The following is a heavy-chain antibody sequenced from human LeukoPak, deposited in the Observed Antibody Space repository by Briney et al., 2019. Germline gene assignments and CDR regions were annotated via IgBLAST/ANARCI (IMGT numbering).Heavy chain of an antibody. D-gene: IGHD6-19*01. J-gene: IGHJ4*02. CDR1: GFIFKDYG. V-gene: IGHV3-30*18. CDR2: ISYDGTRQ. Sequence: GGSLRLSCAASGFIFKDYGMHWVRQAPGKGLEWVAVISYDGTRQFYADPVKGRFAISRDNSNNTVFLQMNSLRPEDTAVYYCAKREAVTVTAEWDYLDYWGQGILVTVSS. CDR3: AKREAVTVTAEWDYLDY.